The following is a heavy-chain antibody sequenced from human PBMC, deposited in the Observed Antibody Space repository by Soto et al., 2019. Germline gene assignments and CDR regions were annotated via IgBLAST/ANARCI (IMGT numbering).Heavy chain of an antibody. CDR2: ISYDGSNK. CDR3: AKDDFWSVFGVDD. D-gene: IGHD3-3*01. J-gene: IGHJ6*04. CDR1: GLTFSSYG. V-gene: IGHV3-30*18. Sequence: WGSLRLSWAASGLTFSSYGMHWVRQAPGKGLEWVAVISYDGSNKYYADSVKGRFTISRDNSKNTLYLQMKSLRAEDTAVYYCAKDDFWSVFGVDDRGKGTTVTVSS.